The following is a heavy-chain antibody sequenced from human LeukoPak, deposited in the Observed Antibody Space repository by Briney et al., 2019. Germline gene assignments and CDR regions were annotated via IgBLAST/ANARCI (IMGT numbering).Heavy chain of an antibody. CDR1: GGSFSGYY. CDR3: ARGSQWLSLVAFDY. CDR2: IYYSGST. D-gene: IGHD6-19*01. V-gene: IGHV4-59*01. Sequence: LETLSLTCAVYGGSFSGYYWSWIRQPPGKGLEWIGYIYYSGSTNYNPSLKSRVTISVDTSKNQFSLKLSSVTAADTAVYYCARGSQWLSLVAFDYWGQGTLVTVSS. J-gene: IGHJ4*02.